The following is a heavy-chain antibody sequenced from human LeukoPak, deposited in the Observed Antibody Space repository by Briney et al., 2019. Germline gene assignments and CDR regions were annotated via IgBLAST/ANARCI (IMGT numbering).Heavy chain of an antibody. V-gene: IGHV3-30*02. CDR3: AKAGYSSSWYGMDWFDP. J-gene: IGHJ5*02. D-gene: IGHD6-13*01. CDR2: IRYDGSNK. Sequence: GGSLRLSCAASGFTFSSYGMHWVRQAPGKGLEWVAFIRYDGSNKYYADSVKGRFTISRDNSKNTLYLQMNSLRAEDTAVYYCAKAGYSSSWYGMDWFDPWGQGTLVTVSS. CDR1: GFTFSSYG.